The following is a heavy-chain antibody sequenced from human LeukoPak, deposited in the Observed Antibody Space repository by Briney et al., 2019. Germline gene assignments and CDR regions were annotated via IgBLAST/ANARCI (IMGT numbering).Heavy chain of an antibody. CDR1: DDSVSSSRYY. V-gene: IGHV4-61*01. Sequence: PSETLSLTCTVSDDSVSSSRYYWTWIRQPPGKGLEWIGYIYHGSATYNPSLESRVTLSMDTSKNQYSLKMTSVTAADTAVYYCAREGGRQWLVSGALDSWGQGTLVTVSS. CDR3: AREGGRQWLVSGALDS. D-gene: IGHD6-19*01. CDR2: IYHGSA. J-gene: IGHJ5*01.